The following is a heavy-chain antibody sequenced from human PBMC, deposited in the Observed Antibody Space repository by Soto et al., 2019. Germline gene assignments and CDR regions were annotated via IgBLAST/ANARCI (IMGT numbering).Heavy chain of an antibody. V-gene: IGHV3-23*01. CDR1: GFTFSSYA. J-gene: IGHJ6*02. Sequence: LRLSCVASGFTFSSYAMTWVRQAPGKGLEWVSSIGGSGGSGGITYYADSVKGRFTISRDNAKNTQYLQMNSLRVEDTAVYYCVKDWSGDKCPCMDVWGQGT. CDR2: IGGSGGSGGIT. D-gene: IGHD3-3*01. CDR3: VKDWSGDKCPCMDV.